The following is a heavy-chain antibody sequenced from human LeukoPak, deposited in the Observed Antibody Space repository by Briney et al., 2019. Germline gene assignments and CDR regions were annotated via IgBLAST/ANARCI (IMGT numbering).Heavy chain of an antibody. CDR1: GSSFGDYG. J-gene: IGHJ4*02. D-gene: IGHD1-26*01. CDR3: SRSGIPGDY. CDR2: IRITAYGGTT. V-gene: IGHV3-49*03. Sequence: GGSLRLSCTTSGSSFGDYGLSWFRQAPGKGLEWVGFIRITAYGGTTEYAASVTGRFTISRDDSKSIAYLQMNSLKTEDTAVYYCSRSGIPGDYWGQGTLVTVSS.